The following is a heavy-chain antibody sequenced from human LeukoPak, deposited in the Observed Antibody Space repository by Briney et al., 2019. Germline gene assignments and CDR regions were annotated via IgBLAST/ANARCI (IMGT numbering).Heavy chain of an antibody. CDR3: AKPVVDTAIGDAFDI. J-gene: IGHJ3*02. V-gene: IGHV3-30*18. CDR2: ISYDGSNK. D-gene: IGHD5-18*01. Sequence: PGRSLRLSCAASGFTFSSYGMHWARQAPGKGLEWVAVISYDGSNKYYADSVKGRFTISRDNSKNTLYLQMNSLRAEDTAVYYCAKPVVDTAIGDAFDIWGQGAMVTVSS. CDR1: GFTFSSYG.